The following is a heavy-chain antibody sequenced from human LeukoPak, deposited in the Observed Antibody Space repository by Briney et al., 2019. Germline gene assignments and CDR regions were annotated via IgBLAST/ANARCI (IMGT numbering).Heavy chain of an antibody. D-gene: IGHD3-22*01. V-gene: IGHV3-11*01. CDR1: GFTFSDYY. J-gene: IGHJ4*02. CDR3: ARYYYDSSGYRNPYFDY. Sequence: GGSLRLSYAASGFTFSDYYMSWIRQAPGKGLEWVSYISSSGSTIYYADSVKGRFTISRDNAKNSLYLQMNSLRAEDTAVYYCARYYYDSSGYRNPYFDYWGQGTLVTVSS. CDR2: ISSSGSTI.